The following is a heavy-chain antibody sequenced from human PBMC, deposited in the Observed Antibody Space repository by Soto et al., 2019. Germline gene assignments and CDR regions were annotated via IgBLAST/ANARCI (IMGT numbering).Heavy chain of an antibody. D-gene: IGHD1-1*01. CDR2: IIPIFGTA. CDR3: AKDRPRRTSGYFFDY. CDR1: GGSFSSYA. J-gene: IGHJ4*02. V-gene: IGHV1-69*01. Sequence: SLVKLSCKASGGSFSSYAISWVRQAPGQGLEWMGGIIPIFGTANYAQKFQGRVTITADESTSTAYMELNSLRAEDTALYYCAKDRPRRTSGYFFDYWGQGTPVTVSS.